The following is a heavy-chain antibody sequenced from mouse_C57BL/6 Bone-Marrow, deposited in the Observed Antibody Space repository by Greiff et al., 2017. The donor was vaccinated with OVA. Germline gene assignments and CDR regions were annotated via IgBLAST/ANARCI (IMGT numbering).Heavy chain of an antibody. CDR1: GYSFTSYY. CDR2: IYPGSGNT. J-gene: IGHJ4*01. CDR3: ARTYDWNYAMDY. Sequence: QVQLQQSGPELVKPGASVKISCKASGYSFTSYYIHWVKQRPGQGLEWIGWIYPGSGNTKYNEKFKGKATLTADTSSSTAYMQLSSLTSEDSAVYYCARTYDWNYAMDYWGQGTSVTVSS. V-gene: IGHV1-66*01. D-gene: IGHD2-4*01.